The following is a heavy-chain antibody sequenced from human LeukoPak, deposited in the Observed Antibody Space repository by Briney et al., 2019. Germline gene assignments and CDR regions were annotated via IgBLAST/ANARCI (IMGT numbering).Heavy chain of an antibody. CDR1: GFTFSSYA. CDR3: ARGRIAAAGTLAF. V-gene: IGHV3-23*01. CDR2: ISGSGGST. J-gene: IGHJ4*02. Sequence: GGSLRLSCAASGFTFSSYAMSWVRQAPGKGLEWVSAISGSGGSTYYADSVKGRFTISRDNAKNSLYLQMNSLRAEDTAVYYCARGRIAAAGTLAFWGQGTLVTVSS. D-gene: IGHD6-13*01.